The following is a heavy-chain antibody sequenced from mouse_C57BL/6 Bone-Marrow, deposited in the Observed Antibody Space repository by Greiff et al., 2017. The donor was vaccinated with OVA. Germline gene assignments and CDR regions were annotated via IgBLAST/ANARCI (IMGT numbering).Heavy chain of an antibody. CDR3: ARSCYYGSRNWYFDV. CDR2: IDPNSGGT. D-gene: IGHD1-1*01. J-gene: IGHJ1*03. V-gene: IGHV1-72*01. CDR1: GYTFTSYW. Sequence: KQSCKASGYTFTSYWMHWVKQRPGRGLEWIGRIDPNSGGTKYNEKFKSKATLTVDKPSSTAYLQLSSLTSEDSAVYYCARSCYYGSRNWYFDVWGTGTTVTVSS.